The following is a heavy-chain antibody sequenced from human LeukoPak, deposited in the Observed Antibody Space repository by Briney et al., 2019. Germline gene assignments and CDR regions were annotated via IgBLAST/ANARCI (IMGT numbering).Heavy chain of an antibody. J-gene: IGHJ4*02. Sequence: RAGGALRLSCAASGFTFSSYDMTWVRQAPGRGLEWVSSIRPSGDNTYYGDSVKGRFTISRDNSKNTVYLQMNNMRVDDTAVYYCAKDRGIISDYWGQGILVTVSS. CDR3: AKDRGIISDY. CDR2: IRPSGDNT. V-gene: IGHV3-23*01. D-gene: IGHD3-10*01. CDR1: GFTFSSYD.